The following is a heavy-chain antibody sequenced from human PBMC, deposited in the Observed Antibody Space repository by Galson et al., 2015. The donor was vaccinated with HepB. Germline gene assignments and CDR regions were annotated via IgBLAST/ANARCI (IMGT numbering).Heavy chain of an antibody. D-gene: IGHD6-25*01. V-gene: IGHV3-21*01. J-gene: IGHJ1*01. CDR3: ARDRPTGIAAAASFQH. Sequence: SLRLSCAASGFTFSDYNMNWVRQAPGKGLEWVSSISTTSNYIYYADSVKGRFSTSRDNAKNSLYLQMNSLRVEDTAVYYCARDRPTGIAAAASFQHWGQGTLVTVSS. CDR2: ISTTSNYI. CDR1: GFTFSDYN.